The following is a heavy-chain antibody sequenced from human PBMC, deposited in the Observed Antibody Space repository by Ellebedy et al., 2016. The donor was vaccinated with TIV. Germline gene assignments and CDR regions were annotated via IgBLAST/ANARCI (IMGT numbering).Heavy chain of an antibody. D-gene: IGHD6-13*01. Sequence: GGSLRLXXAASGFTFSSYSMNWVRQAPGKGLEWVAVISHDGSNKYHAESVKGRFTISRDDSKNTLYLQMNTLRTEDTALYFCARGSSSRGYFDSWGQGTLVTVSS. CDR3: ARGSSSRGYFDS. CDR2: ISHDGSNK. V-gene: IGHV3-30*03. CDR1: GFTFSSYS. J-gene: IGHJ4*02.